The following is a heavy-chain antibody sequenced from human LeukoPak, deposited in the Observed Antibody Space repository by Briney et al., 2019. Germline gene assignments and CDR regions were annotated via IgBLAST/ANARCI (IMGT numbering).Heavy chain of an antibody. V-gene: IGHV3-30*03. J-gene: IGHJ6*03. CDR3: ARDREGGNPPYYYYYMDV. Sequence: PGGSLRLSCAASGFTFSSYAMSWVRQAPGKGLEWVVVISYDGSNKYYADSVKGRFTISRDNSKNTLYLQMNSLRAEDTAVYYCARDREGGNPPYYYYYMDVWGKGATVTVSS. CDR2: ISYDGSNK. D-gene: IGHD4-23*01. CDR1: GFTFSSYA.